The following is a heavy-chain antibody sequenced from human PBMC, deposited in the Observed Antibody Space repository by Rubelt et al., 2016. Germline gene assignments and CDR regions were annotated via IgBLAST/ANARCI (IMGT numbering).Heavy chain of an antibody. CDR1: GYTFTTYG. V-gene: IGHV1-18*01. D-gene: IGHD2-2*01. Sequence: QVQLVQSGAEVKKPGASVKVSCKASGYTFTTYGISWVRQAPGQGLEWMGWIRTYNGNTNYAQKLQGRVTMTTETSTSTAYMGLRSLRSDDTAMYFCARGYCSSANCLFNWFDPWGQGTLVTVSS. J-gene: IGHJ5*02. CDR2: IRTYNGNT. CDR3: ARGYCSSANCLFNWFDP.